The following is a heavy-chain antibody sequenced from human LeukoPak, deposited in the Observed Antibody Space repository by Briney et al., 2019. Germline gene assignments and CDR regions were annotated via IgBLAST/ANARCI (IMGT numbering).Heavy chain of an antibody. J-gene: IGHJ4*02. D-gene: IGHD2-15*01. CDR3: ARDGNGSRAFDY. V-gene: IGHV3-11*01. CDR2: ISDGGYST. Sequence: GGSLRLSCAASGFSFSDYYMSWVRQAPGKGLEWISHISDGGYSTYYADSVKGRFTISRDNAKSSLFLQMNSLRAEDTAVYYCARDGNGSRAFDYWGQGTLVTVFS. CDR1: GFSFSDYY.